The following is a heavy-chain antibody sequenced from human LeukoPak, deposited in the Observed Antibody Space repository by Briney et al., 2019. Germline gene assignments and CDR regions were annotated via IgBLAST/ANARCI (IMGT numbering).Heavy chain of an antibody. Sequence: GGSLRLSCAASGFTFSSYWMSWVRQAPGKGLEWVANIKQDGSEKYYVDSVKGRFTISRDNAKNSLYLQMNSLRAEDTAVYYCAKGPGFDLYYYYGMDVWGQGTTVTVSS. CDR2: IKQDGSEK. V-gene: IGHV3-7*03. D-gene: IGHD3-9*01. J-gene: IGHJ6*02. CDR1: GFTFSSYW. CDR3: AKGPGFDLYYYYGMDV.